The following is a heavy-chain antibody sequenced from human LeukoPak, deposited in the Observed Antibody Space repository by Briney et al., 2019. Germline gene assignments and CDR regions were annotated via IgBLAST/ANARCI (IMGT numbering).Heavy chain of an antibody. CDR2: INPNSGGT. CDR3: ARDKGGDYGAFDY. V-gene: IGHV1-2*02. CDR1: GYTFTGYY. Sequence: GASVKVSCKASGYTFTGYYMHWVRQAPGQGLEGMGWINPNSGGTNYAQKFQGRVTINRDTAISTAYMELSRLRSDDTAVYYCARDKGGDYGAFDYWGQGTLVTVSS. J-gene: IGHJ4*02. D-gene: IGHD4/OR15-4a*01.